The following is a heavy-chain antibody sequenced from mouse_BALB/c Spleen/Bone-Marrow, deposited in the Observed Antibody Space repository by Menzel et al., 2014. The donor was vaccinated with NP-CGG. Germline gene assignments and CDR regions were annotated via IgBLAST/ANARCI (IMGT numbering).Heavy chain of an antibody. D-gene: IGHD1-2*01. V-gene: IGHV4-2*02. Sequence: EVKLEESGGGLVQPGGSLNLACVASGFDFGRYWMSWARQAPGKGLEWIGEINPGSSTINYSPSLKDKFIVSRDNAKNTLYLQMRKVRSEDTALYYCARLGYYGYHDNWGQGTTLTVSS. CDR2: INPGSSTI. CDR1: GFDFGRYW. J-gene: IGHJ2*01. CDR3: ARLGYYGYHDN.